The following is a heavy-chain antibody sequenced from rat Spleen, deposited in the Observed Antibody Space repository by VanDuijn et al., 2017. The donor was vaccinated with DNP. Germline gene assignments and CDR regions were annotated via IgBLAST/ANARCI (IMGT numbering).Heavy chain of an antibody. CDR2: ISTSGSRT. V-gene: IGHV5-46*01. CDR3: ARSEQLRGFAY. D-gene: IGHD1-10*01. J-gene: IGHJ3*01. CDR1: GFTFSSFP. Sequence: EVQLVESGGGLVQPGRSMKLSCAASGFTFSSFPMAWVRQAPTKGLEWVATISTSGSRTYYPDSVKGRFTISRDNVKSSLYLQMNSLRSEDTATYYCARSEQLRGFAYWGQGTLVTVSS.